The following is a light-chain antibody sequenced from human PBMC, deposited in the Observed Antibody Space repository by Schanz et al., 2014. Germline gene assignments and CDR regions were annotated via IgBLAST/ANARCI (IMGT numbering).Light chain of an antibody. CDR1: SSDVGGYNY. V-gene: IGLV2-8*01. CDR2: DVN. Sequence: QSALTQPPSASGSPGQSVTISCTGTSSDVGGYNYVSWYQQHPGKAPKLIIYDVNNRPSGVSNRFSGSKSGNTASLTISGLQAEDEADYYCQSYDRSMTGWVFGGGTKLTVL. CDR3: QSYDRSMTGWV. J-gene: IGLJ3*02.